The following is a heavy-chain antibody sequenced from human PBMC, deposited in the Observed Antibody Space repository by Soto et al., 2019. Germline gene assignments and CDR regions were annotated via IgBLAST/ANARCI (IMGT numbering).Heavy chain of an antibody. Sequence: ASVKVSCKASGYTFTSYGISWVRQAPGQGLEWMGWISAYNGNTNYAQKLQGRVTMTTDTSTSTAYMELRSLRSDDTAVYYCAGDLRHYGEPYYFDCWGQGTLVTVSS. J-gene: IGHJ4*02. CDR2: ISAYNGNT. CDR3: AGDLRHYGEPYYFDC. V-gene: IGHV1-18*01. D-gene: IGHD4-17*01. CDR1: GYTFTSYG.